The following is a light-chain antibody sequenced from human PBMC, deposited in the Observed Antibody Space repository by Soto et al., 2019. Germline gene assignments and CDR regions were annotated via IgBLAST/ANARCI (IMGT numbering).Light chain of an antibody. CDR3: QQSSNWTRT. V-gene: IGKV3-11*01. CDR1: QSVSGS. J-gene: IGKJ1*01. Sequence: EIVLTQSPATLSLSPGQISTLSCRASQSVSGSLAWYQHKNGQAPRLLIFDASNRATGIPARLSGSGYGTDLTITISSIEPEDFELYYCQQSSNWTRTFGQGTKVDIK. CDR2: DAS.